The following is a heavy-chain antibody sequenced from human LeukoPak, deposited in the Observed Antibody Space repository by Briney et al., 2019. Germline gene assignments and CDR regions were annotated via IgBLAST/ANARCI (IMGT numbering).Heavy chain of an antibody. CDR1: GGTFSSYA. Sequence: PVKVSCKASGGTFSSYAISWVRQAPGQGLEWMGGIIPIFGTANYAQKFQGRVTITADESTSTAYMELSSLRSEDTAVYYCARTTVVTPGAYYYYYTDVWGKGTTVTVSS. V-gene: IGHV1-69*13. J-gene: IGHJ6*03. D-gene: IGHD4-23*01. CDR3: ARTTVVTPGAYYYYYTDV. CDR2: IIPIFGTA.